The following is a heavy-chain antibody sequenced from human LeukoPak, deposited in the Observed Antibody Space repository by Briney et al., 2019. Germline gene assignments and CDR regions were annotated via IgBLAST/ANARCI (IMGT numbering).Heavy chain of an antibody. CDR3: VRGSYCSGGSCYADLDY. V-gene: IGHV4-38-2*01. D-gene: IGHD2-15*01. CDR1: GFSISSGYY. CDR2: IYHSGST. J-gene: IGHJ4*02. Sequence: SETLSLTCAVSGFSISSGYYWGWIRQPPGKGLEWIGSIYHSGSTYYNPSLKSRVTISVDTSKNQFSLKLTSVTAADTAVYYCVRGSYCSGGSCYADLDYWGLGTLVTVSS.